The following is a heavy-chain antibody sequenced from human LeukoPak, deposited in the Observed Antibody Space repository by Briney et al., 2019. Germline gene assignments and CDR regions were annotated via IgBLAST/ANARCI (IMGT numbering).Heavy chain of an antibody. D-gene: IGHD6-13*01. CDR1: GFTFSSFA. CDR2: ISYDGSNK. J-gene: IGHJ4*02. Sequence: GGSLRLSCAASGFTFSSFAIHWVRQAPGKGLEWVAVISYDGSNKYYADSVKGRFTISRDNSKNTLYLQINSLRAEDTAVYYCARDESRDSSRIEYFFDYWGQGTLVTVSS. CDR3: ARDESRDSSRIEYFFDY. V-gene: IGHV3-30*04.